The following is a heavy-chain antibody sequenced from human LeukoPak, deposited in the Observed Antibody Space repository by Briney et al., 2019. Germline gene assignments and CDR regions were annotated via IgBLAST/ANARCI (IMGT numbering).Heavy chain of an antibody. D-gene: IGHD3-22*01. CDR3: ARWQYSSGYYVDY. V-gene: IGHV1-2*02. CDR2: INPNSGGT. Sequence: ASVKVSCKASGYTFTGYYMHWVRQAPGQGLEWMGWINPNSGGTNYALKFQGRVTLTRDTATSTAYMELSRLRSDDTAVYYCARWQYSSGYYVDYWGQGTLVTVSS. CDR1: GYTFTGYY. J-gene: IGHJ4*02.